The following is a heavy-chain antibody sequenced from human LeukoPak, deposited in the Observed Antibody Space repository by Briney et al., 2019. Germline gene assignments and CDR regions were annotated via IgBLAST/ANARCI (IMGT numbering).Heavy chain of an antibody. CDR1: GFTFTTYA. V-gene: IGHV3-23*01. CDR2: VSDSGANT. J-gene: IGHJ4*02. CDR3: AKSHSVAQRGYFDY. D-gene: IGHD2-15*01. Sequence: GGSLRLSCAASGFTFTTYAMSWVRQAPGKGLEWLSTVSDSGANTYYADSVKGRFTISRDNFRNTVYLQMNSLRAEDTAVYYCAKSHSVAQRGYFDYWGQGTLVTVSP.